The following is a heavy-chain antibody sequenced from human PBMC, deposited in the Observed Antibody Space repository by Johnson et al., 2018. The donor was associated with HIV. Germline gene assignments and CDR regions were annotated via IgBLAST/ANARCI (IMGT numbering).Heavy chain of an antibody. Sequence: VQLVESGGGLVQPGGSLRLSCAASGYTFSSYAMSWVRQAPGKGLEWVSALSGPDYSTYYADSLQGRFTISGDNSINTLYLQMNSLRSEDTAVYYCAKDSERITIFGVVIEFNTNDAFDIWGQGTMVTVSS. D-gene: IGHD3-3*01. J-gene: IGHJ3*02. CDR2: LSGPDYST. CDR3: AKDSERITIFGVVIEFNTNDAFDI. CDR1: GYTFSSYA. V-gene: IGHV3-23*04.